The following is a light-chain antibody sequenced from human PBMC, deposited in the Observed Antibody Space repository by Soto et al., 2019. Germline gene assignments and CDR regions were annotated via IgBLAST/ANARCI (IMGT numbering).Light chain of an antibody. J-gene: IGKJ5*01. CDR3: PRRSNWPPVIT. CDR2: DAS. CDR1: QSFSSY. V-gene: IGKV3-11*01. Sequence: EIVLTQSPATLSLSPGERATLSCRASQSFSSYLAWYQQKPGQAPRLLIYDASKRATGIPARFSGRGSGTDFPLTNSSLEPEDFAVYYCPRRSNWPPVITFGQGTRLEIK.